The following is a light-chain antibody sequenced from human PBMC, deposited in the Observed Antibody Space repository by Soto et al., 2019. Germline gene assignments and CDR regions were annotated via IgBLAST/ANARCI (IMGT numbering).Light chain of an antibody. V-gene: IGKV1-39*01. CDR3: QQSNNTPYT. CDR1: QSIADY. CDR2: SVS. J-gene: IGKJ5*01. Sequence: DIPMTQRPYSLSASVGDRVTITCRASQSIADYIHWYQQKPGESPQLLMYSVSRLQSGVPARFSGSGSGTDFTLTISSLQPEDLATYYCQQSNNTPYTFGQGTRLEIK.